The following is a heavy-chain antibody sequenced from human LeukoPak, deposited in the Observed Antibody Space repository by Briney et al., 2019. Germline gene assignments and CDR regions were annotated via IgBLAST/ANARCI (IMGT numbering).Heavy chain of an antibody. J-gene: IGHJ6*03. D-gene: IGHD6-13*01. CDR3: AKDGIAAADHYYYYMGV. CDR2: ISWNSGSI. V-gene: IGHV3-9*01. Sequence: GGSLRLSCAASGFTFDDYAMHWVRQAPGKGLEWVSGISWNSGSIGYADSVKGRFTISRDNAKNSLYLQMNSLRAEDTALYYCAKDGIAAADHYYYYMGVWGKGTTVTVSS. CDR1: GFTFDDYA.